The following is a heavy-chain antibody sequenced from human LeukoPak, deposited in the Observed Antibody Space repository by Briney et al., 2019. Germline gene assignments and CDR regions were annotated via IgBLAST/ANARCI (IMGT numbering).Heavy chain of an antibody. J-gene: IGHJ4*02. CDR3: ARLIRGGSYWSPDYFDY. Sequence: SETLSLTCTVSGGSISSSSYYWGWLRQPPGKGLEWIGSIYYSGSTYYNPSLKSRATISVDTSKNQFSLKLSSVTAADTAVYYCARLIRGGSYWSPDYFDYWGQGTLVTVSS. V-gene: IGHV4-39*01. CDR2: IYYSGST. CDR1: GGSISSSSYY. D-gene: IGHD1-26*01.